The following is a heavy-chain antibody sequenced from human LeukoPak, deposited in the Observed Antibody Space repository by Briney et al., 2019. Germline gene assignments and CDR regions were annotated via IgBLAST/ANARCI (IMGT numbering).Heavy chain of an antibody. J-gene: IGHJ4*02. CDR2: IYYSGST. CDR3: ARQLAPSYDILSGYYDY. Sequence: SETLSLTCTVSGGSISSYYWSWIRQPPGKGLEWIGYIYYSGSTNYNPSLKSRGTISVDTSKNQFSLKLSSVTAADTAVYYCARQLAPSYDILSGYYDYWGQGTLVTVSS. D-gene: IGHD3-9*01. CDR1: GGSISSYY. V-gene: IGHV4-59*08.